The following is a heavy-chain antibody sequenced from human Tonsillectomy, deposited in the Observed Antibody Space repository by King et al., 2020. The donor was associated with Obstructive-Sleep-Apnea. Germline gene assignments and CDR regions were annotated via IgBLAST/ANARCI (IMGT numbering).Heavy chain of an antibody. Sequence: QLVQSGAEVRKPGASVKVSCKASGYTFTNYYINCVRQATGQGLEWMGWRNPNGGNTGYAQEFQGRVTMTRNTSISTAYMELSSLRSEVTAVYYCATRRGAGSSDYWGQGTLVTVSS. CDR1: GYTFTNYY. CDR2: RNPNGGNT. CDR3: ATRRGAGSSDY. D-gene: IGHD2-2*01. J-gene: IGHJ4*02. V-gene: IGHV1-8*01.